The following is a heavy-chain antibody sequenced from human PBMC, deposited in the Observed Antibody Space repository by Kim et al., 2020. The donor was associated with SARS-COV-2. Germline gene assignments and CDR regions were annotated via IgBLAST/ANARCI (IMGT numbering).Heavy chain of an antibody. CDR1: GYTFTSYA. CDR3: ARDPVVPAVDYYYYYGMDV. CDR2: INAGNGNT. J-gene: IGHJ6*02. V-gene: IGHV1-3*01. D-gene: IGHD2-2*01. Sequence: ASVKVSCKASGYTFTSYAMHWVRQAPGQRLEWMGWINAGNGNTKYSQKFQGRFTITRDTSASTAYMELSSLRSEDTAVYYCARDPVVPAVDYYYYYGMDVWGQGTTVTVSS.